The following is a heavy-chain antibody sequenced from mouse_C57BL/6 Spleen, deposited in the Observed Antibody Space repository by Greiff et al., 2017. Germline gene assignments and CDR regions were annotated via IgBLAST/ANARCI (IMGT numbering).Heavy chain of an antibody. V-gene: IGHV1-50*01. CDR2: IDPSDSYT. D-gene: IGHD1-1*01. Sequence: VQLQQPGAELVKPGASVKLSCKASGYTFTSYWMQWVKQRPGQGLEWIGEIDPSDSYTNYNQKFKGKATLTVDTSSSTAYMQLSSLTSEDSAVYYCARSGTTVVADAMDYWGQGTSVTVSS. J-gene: IGHJ4*01. CDR1: GYTFTSYW. CDR3: ARSGTTVVADAMDY.